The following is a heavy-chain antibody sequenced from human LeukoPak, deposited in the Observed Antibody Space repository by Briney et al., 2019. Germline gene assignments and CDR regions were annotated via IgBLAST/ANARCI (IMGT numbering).Heavy chain of an antibody. V-gene: IGHV1-69*04. Sequence: ASVKVSCKASGGTFSSYAISWVRQAPGQGLEWMGRIIPILGIANYAQKFQGRVTITADKSTSTAYMELSSLRSEDTAVYYCARDMRGVIIKGINSAFDIWGRGTMVTVSS. CDR2: IIPILGIA. CDR3: ARDMRGVIIKGINSAFDI. CDR1: GGTFSSYA. J-gene: IGHJ3*02. D-gene: IGHD3-10*01.